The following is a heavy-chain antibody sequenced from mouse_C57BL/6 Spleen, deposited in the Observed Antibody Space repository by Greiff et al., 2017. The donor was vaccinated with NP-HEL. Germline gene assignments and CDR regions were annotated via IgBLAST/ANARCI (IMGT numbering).Heavy chain of an antibody. CDR3: ARERDSFDY. Sequence: LMEPGASVKISCKASGYAFSSSWMNWVKQRPGKGLEWIGRIYPGDGDTNYNGKFKGKATLTADKSSSTAYMQLSSLTSEDSAVYFCARERDSFDYWGQGTTLTVSS. J-gene: IGHJ2*01. V-gene: IGHV1-82*01. CDR2: IYPGDGDT. CDR1: GYAFSSSW.